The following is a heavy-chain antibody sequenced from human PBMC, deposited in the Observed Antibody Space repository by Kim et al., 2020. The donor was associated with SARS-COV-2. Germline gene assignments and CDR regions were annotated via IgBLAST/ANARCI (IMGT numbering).Heavy chain of an antibody. CDR3: TTDCNGDYVSVGY. Sequence: YAAPVKGRFTISRDDSKNTLYLQMNSLKTEDTAVYYCTTDCNGDYVSVGYWGQGTLVTVSS. V-gene: IGHV3-15*01. J-gene: IGHJ4*02. D-gene: IGHD4-17*01.